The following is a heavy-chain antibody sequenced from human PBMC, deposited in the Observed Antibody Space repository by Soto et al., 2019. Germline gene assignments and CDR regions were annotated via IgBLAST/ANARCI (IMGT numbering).Heavy chain of an antibody. Sequence: PGGSLRLSCAASGFTFSSYGMHWVRQAPGKGLEWVAVISYDGSNKYYADSVKGRFTISRDNSKNTLYLQMNSLRAEDTAVYYCAKDNGYYDSSGQNYYYYGMDVWGQGTTVTVAS. CDR3: AKDNGYYDSSGQNYYYYGMDV. V-gene: IGHV3-30*18. CDR1: GFTFSSYG. J-gene: IGHJ6*02. D-gene: IGHD3-22*01. CDR2: ISYDGSNK.